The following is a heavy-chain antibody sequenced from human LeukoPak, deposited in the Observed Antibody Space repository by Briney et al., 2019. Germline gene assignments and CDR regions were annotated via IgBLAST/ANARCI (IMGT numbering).Heavy chain of an antibody. CDR2: INHSGST. CDR3: ARGREGNFDY. D-gene: IGHD1-26*01. V-gene: IGHV4-34*01. CDR1: GGSFSGYY. J-gene: IGHJ4*02. Sequence: KPSETLSLTCAVYGGSFSGYYWSWIRQPPGKGLEWIGEINHSGSTNYNPSLKSRVTISVDTSKNQFSLKLSSVTAADTAVYYCARGREGNFDYWGQGTLVTVSS.